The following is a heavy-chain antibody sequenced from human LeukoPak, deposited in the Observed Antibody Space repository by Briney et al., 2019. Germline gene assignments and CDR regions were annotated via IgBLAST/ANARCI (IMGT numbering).Heavy chain of an antibody. Sequence: GASVNVSCKASGYTFTDYYMHWVRQAPGHRLEWLGWINPNTRGTKYVQKFQGRVTMTRDTSISTAYMELSRLRSDDTAVYYCARDGAVVYFGGGYNWFDPWGQGTLVTVSS. V-gene: IGHV1-2*02. D-gene: IGHD3-10*01. CDR1: GYTFTDYY. CDR2: INPNTRGT. J-gene: IGHJ5*02. CDR3: ARDGAVVYFGGGYNWFDP.